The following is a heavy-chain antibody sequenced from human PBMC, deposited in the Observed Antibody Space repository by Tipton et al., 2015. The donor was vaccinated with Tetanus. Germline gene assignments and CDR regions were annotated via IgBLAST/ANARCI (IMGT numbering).Heavy chain of an antibody. CDR2: INHRGGT. V-gene: IGHV4-39*01. CDR1: GGSLFSGSFY. Sequence: TLSLTCTVSGGSLFSGSFYWAWIRQSPGKGLEWIGEINHRGGTMYNPSLKSRVTISGDTSKNQFSLNLTSVTAADTAIYYCASLPKHWLAPRGAPWGQGTLVTVSS. D-gene: IGHD6-19*01. J-gene: IGHJ5*02. CDR3: ASLPKHWLAPRGAP.